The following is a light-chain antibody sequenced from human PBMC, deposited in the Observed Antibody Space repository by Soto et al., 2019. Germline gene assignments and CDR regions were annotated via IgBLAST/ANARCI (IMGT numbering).Light chain of an antibody. V-gene: IGKV1-9*01. CDR2: AAS. J-gene: IGKJ5*01. CDR3: QQLNSYTIT. CDR1: QGISSY. Sequence: DLQMTQSPSSRSASVGAGVTITGRASQGISSYLAWYQKKPGKAPKLLIYAASTLQSGVPSRFSGSGSGTDFTLTISRLQTEDFATYECQQLNSYTITFGQGARLEIK.